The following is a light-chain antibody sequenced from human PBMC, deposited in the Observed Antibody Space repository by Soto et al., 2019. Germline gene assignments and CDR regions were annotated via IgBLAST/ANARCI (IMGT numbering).Light chain of an antibody. V-gene: IGKV3-20*01. CDR1: QSVSTSY. CDR3: QQYGSAIT. Sequence: EIVLTQSRGTLSLSPGDRATLSCRASQSVSTSYLAWYQQKPGQAPRLLIYGASTRATGIPDRFSGSGSGTDFTLTISRLEPEDFAVYYCQQYGSAITFGQGTRLENK. J-gene: IGKJ5*01. CDR2: GAS.